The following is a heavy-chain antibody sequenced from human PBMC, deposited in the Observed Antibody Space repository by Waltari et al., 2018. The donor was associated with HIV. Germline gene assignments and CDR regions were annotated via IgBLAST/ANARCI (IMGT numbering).Heavy chain of an antibody. Sequence: QVHLEQWGTGLLRPSETLSLTCAVYGGSFSGYYWSWFRRSPGGGLEWIGEVNHVGRTNYSPSLKGRVTVSVDTSKNQFSLTMRSVTAADTAVYYCARDSAPGLAVDDDDGEFFYYGLDVWGQGTTVTVSS. CDR1: GGSFSGYY. V-gene: IGHV4-34*01. D-gene: IGHD6-19*01. CDR2: VNHVGRT. J-gene: IGHJ6*01. CDR3: ARDSAPGLAVDDDDGEFFYYGLDV.